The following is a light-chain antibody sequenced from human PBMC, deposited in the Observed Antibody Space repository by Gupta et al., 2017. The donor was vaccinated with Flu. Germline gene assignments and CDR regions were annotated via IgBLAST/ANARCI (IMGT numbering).Light chain of an antibody. J-gene: IGLJ2*01. V-gene: IGLV2-14*01. Sequence: QSALTQPASVSGSPGQSIAISCTATNSDIGAYNYVSWYQQHPGKAPKLMIYEVRNRPSGGSTRFSGSKSGNTASLTISGRQAEDEADYYGGSYGAVGVFGGGTKVTVL. CDR1: NSDIGAYNY. CDR2: EVR. CDR3: GSYGAVGV.